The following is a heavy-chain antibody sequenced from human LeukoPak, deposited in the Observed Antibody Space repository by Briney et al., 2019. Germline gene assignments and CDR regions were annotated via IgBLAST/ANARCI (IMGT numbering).Heavy chain of an antibody. CDR1: GFTFRSYD. V-gene: IGHV3-23*01. Sequence: GGSLRLSCAASGFTFRSYDMNWVRQPPGKGLGWVSVISGSGTSTYYADSVKGRFTISRDNSKNTLYLQMNSLRAEDTAVYYCAKRSTENAFDIWGQGTMVTLSS. CDR2: ISGSGTST. J-gene: IGHJ3*02. CDR3: AKRSTENAFDI.